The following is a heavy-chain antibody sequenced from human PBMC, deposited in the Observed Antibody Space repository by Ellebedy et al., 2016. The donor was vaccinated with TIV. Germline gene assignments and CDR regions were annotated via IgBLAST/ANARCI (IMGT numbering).Heavy chain of an antibody. D-gene: IGHD3-16*01. V-gene: IGHV1-69*04. J-gene: IGHJ6*02. CDR2: IIPIVGIA. CDR3: SRSQFGGSYGMDV. Sequence: AASVKVSCKASGGPFSSYAISCLRHAPGQGLEWMGRIIPIVGIANYAQKFQGRVTITADKSTSTAYMELSSLRAEDTAGYDCSRSQFGGSYGMDVWGQGTTVTVSS. CDR1: GGPFSSYA.